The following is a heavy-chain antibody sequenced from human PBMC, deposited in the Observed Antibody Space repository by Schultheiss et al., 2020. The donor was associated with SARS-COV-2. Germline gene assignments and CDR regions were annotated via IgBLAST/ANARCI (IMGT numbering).Heavy chain of an antibody. J-gene: IGHJ4*02. CDR3: AREGVECSGGSCYQDLDY. D-gene: IGHD2-15*01. V-gene: IGHV3-21*01. CDR1: GFTFSSYS. Sequence: GGSLRLSCAASGFTFSSYSMNWVRQAPGKGLEWVSSISSSSSYIYYADSVKGRFTISRDNAKNSLYLQMNSLRAEDTAVYYCAREGVECSGGSCYQDLDYWGQGTLVTVSS. CDR2: ISSSSSYI.